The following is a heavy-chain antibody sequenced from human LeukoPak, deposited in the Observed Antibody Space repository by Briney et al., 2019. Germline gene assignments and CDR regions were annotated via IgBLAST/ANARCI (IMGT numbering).Heavy chain of an antibody. D-gene: IGHD4-17*01. Sequence: SETLSLTCTVSGGSISSYYWSWIRQPPGKGLEWIGYIYYSGSTNYNPSLKSRVTISVETSKNQFSLKLSSVTAADTAVYYCARADYGDSPFDYWGQGTLVTVSS. V-gene: IGHV4-59*08. CDR3: ARADYGDSPFDY. CDR2: IYYSGST. CDR1: GGSISSYY. J-gene: IGHJ4*02.